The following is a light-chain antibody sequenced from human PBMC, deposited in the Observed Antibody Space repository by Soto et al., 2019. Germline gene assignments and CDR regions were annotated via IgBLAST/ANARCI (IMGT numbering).Light chain of an antibody. CDR3: QQANSSPLN. V-gene: IGKV1-12*01. CDR2: AAS. CDR1: QGISSW. J-gene: IGKJ4*01. Sequence: DIQMTQSPSSVSASVGDRVTITCRARQGISSWLAWYQQKPGNAPQLLIYAASSLQSGVPSRCGGSGSGSDFTPTIRRLQPEDFANYYCQQANSSPLNVGGGTKVDIK.